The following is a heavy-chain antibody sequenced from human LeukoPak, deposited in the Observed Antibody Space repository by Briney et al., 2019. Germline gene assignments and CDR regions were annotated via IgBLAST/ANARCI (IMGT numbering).Heavy chain of an antibody. CDR1: GYSFTSYW. J-gene: IGHJ4*02. D-gene: IGHD3-22*01. CDR3: ARRDHYDSSGYPNFDY. Sequence: GESLKTSCKGSGYSFTSYWIGWVRQMPGKGLEWMGSIYPGDSDTRYSPSFQGQVTISADKSISTAYLQWSSLKASDTAMYYCARRDHYDSSGYPNFDYWGQGTLVTVSS. V-gene: IGHV5-51*01. CDR2: IYPGDSDT.